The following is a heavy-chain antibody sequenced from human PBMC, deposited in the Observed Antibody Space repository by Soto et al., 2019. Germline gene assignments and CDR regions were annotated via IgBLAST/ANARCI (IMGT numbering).Heavy chain of an antibody. CDR3: ARGIKYGAYSRWFDP. CDR2: MNPNSGNT. Sequence: QVQLVQSGAEVKKPGASVKVSCKASGYTFTSYDINWVRQAPGQGLGYLGWMNPNSGNTGYVQKFQGRVTMTRNSSISTAYMELRSLRSEATAVYYCARGIKYGAYSRWFDPWGQGTLVTVSS. V-gene: IGHV1-8*01. CDR1: GYTFTSYD. J-gene: IGHJ5*02. D-gene: IGHD4-17*01.